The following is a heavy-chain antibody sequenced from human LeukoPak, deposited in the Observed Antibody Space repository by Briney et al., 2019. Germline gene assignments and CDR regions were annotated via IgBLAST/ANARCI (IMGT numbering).Heavy chain of an antibody. CDR1: GYTFTSYD. Sequence: ASVKVSCKASGYTFTSYDINWVRQATGQGLEWMGWMNPNSGNTGYAQKFQGRVTITRNTSISTAYMELSSLRSEDTAVYYCARSSPQDFWSGYLGYYYYYMDVWGKGTTVTVSS. V-gene: IGHV1-8*03. CDR2: MNPNSGNT. D-gene: IGHD3-3*01. J-gene: IGHJ6*03. CDR3: ARSSPQDFWSGYLGYYYYYMDV.